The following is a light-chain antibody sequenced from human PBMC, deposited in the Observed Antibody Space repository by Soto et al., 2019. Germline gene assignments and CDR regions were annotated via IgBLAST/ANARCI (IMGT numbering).Light chain of an antibody. CDR3: QSYDSSLSGFYV. CDR1: SSNIGAGYD. J-gene: IGLJ1*01. Sequence: QSVLTQPPSVSGAPGQRVTISCTGSSSNIGAGYDVHWYQRLPGTAPKLLIYGNINRPSGVPDRFSGSKSGTSASLAITGLQAEGEADYYCQSYDSSLSGFYVFGTGTKVTVL. V-gene: IGLV1-40*01. CDR2: GNI.